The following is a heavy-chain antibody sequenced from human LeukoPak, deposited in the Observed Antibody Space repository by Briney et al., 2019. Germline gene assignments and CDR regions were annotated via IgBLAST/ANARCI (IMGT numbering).Heavy chain of an antibody. D-gene: IGHD6-19*01. Sequence: GGSLRLSCVASGFTFSDYYMSWIRQAPGKGLEWVSYISSSGSTIYYADSVKGRFTISRDNAKNSLYLQMNSLRAEDTAVYYCAKRYNSGWNDAFDIWGQGTMVTVSS. J-gene: IGHJ3*02. CDR2: ISSSGSTI. V-gene: IGHV3-11*01. CDR1: GFTFSDYY. CDR3: AKRYNSGWNDAFDI.